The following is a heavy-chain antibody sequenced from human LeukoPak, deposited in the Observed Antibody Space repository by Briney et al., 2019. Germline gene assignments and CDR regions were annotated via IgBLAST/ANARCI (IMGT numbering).Heavy chain of an antibody. CDR2: IIPIFGTA. J-gene: IGHJ5*02. V-gene: IGHV1-69*05. CDR3: AGSYGDSARGRNWFDP. Sequence: ASVKVSCKASGGTFSSYAISWVRQAPGQRLEWMGGIIPIFGTANYAQKFQGRVTITTDESTSTAYMELSSLRSEDTAVYYCAGSYGDSARGRNWFDPWGQGTLVTVSS. D-gene: IGHD4-17*01. CDR1: GGTFSSYA.